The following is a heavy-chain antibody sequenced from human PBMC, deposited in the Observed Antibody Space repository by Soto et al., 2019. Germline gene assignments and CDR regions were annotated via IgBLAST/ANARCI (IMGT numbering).Heavy chain of an antibody. CDR2: TYYRSKWYN. Sequence: SQTLSLTCAISGDSVSSNSATWNWIRQSPSRGLEWLGRTYYRSKWYNDYAVSVKSRITINPDTSKNQFSLQLNSVTPEDTVVYYCARDPNRLWGCAFDIWGQGTMVTVSS. J-gene: IGHJ3*02. V-gene: IGHV6-1*01. CDR1: GDSVSSNSAT. D-gene: IGHD3-16*01. CDR3: ARDPNRLWGCAFDI.